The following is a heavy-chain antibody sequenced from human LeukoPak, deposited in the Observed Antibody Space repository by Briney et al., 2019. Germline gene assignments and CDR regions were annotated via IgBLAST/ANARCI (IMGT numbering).Heavy chain of an antibody. CDR1: GFTVSNNY. J-gene: IGHJ4*02. Sequence: GGSLRLSCAASGFTVSNNYMNWVRQAPGEGLEWVSVITSGGGTYYADSVWGRFTISRDNSENTLSLQMNSLRAEDKAVYHCARVAWDWGQGTLVTVSS. CDR2: ITSGGGT. CDR3: ARVAWD. V-gene: IGHV3-53*01.